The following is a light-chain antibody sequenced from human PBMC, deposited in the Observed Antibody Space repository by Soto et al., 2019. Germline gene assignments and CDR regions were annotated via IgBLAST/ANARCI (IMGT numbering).Light chain of an antibody. J-gene: IGLJ1*01. CDR1: SSNIGAGYD. CDR3: QSYDSSLTASV. CDR2: GNS. Sequence: QSVLTQPPSVSGAPGQRVTLSCTGSSSNIGAGYDVHWYQQLPGTAPKLLIFGNSNRPSGVPDRFSGSKSGTSASLAITGLQADDEADYYCQSYDSSLTASVFGTGTKVTVL. V-gene: IGLV1-40*01.